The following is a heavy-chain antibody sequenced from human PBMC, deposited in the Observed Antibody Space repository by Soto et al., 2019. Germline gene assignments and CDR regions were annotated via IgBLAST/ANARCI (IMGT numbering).Heavy chain of an antibody. V-gene: IGHV1-69*01. CDR2: IIPIFGTA. CDR1: GGTFSSYA. D-gene: IGHD4-17*01. J-gene: IGHJ3*02. CDR3: ARGVWVYGATRGLSCDI. Sequence: QVPLVQSGAEVKKPGSSVKVSCKASGGTFSSYAISWVRQAPGQGLEWMGGIIPIFGTANYAQKVQGRVTITADESTRTADMEMSSLGSEDTAVDYCARGVWVYGATRGLSCDIWGQGTMVTVSS.